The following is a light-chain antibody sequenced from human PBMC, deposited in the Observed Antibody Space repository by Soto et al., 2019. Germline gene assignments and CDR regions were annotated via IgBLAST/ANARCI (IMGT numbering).Light chain of an antibody. CDR2: GAS. V-gene: IGKV3-20*01. CDR1: QSVRSSL. Sequence: ETVLTQSPGTLSLSPGERATLSCRASQSVRSSLLAWYQHKPGQTPRLLIYGASSRDTGIPERFSGSGSGTNFTITISRLEPEDFAVYYCQQYCRPWTFGQGTKVVIK. CDR3: QQYCRPWT. J-gene: IGKJ1*01.